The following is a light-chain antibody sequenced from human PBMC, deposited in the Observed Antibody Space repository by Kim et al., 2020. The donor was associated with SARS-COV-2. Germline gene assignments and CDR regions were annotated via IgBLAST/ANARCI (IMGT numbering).Light chain of an antibody. J-gene: IGKJ4*01. CDR1: QSVSSSY. Sequence: EIVLTQSPGTLSLSPGERATLSCRASQSVSSSYLAWCQQKPGQAPRLLIYGASSRATGIPDRFSGSWSGTDFTLTISRLEPEDFAVYYCQQYGSSPLTFGGGTKVDIK. CDR2: GAS. V-gene: IGKV3-20*01. CDR3: QQYGSSPLT.